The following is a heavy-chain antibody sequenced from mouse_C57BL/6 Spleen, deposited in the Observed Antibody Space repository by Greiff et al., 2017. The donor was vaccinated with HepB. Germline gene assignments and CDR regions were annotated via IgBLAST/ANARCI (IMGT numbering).Heavy chain of an antibody. D-gene: IGHD1-1*01. V-gene: IGHV2-5*01. CDR1: GFSLTSYG. CDR2: IWRGGST. J-gene: IGHJ4*01. Sequence: VKVVESGPGLVQPSQSLSITCTVSGFSLTSYGVHWVRQSPGKGLEWLGVIWRGGSTDYNAAFMSRLSITKDNSKSQVFFKMNSLQADDTAIYYCAKIREYAMDYWGQGTSVTVSS. CDR3: AKIREYAMDY.